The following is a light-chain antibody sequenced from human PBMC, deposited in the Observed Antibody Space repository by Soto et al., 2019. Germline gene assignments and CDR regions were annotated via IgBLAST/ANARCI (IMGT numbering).Light chain of an antibody. V-gene: IGKV3-11*01. J-gene: IGKJ4*02. CDR2: DIS. Sequence: ETVLTQSPATLSLSPGERATLSCWASQTISNYLAWYQQKPGQAPRLLIYDISKRATGIPARFSGSGSGTVFTLTSSSLEPEDFAVYYCQQRSDWPPGFGGGTKVEIK. CDR1: QTISNY. CDR3: QQRSDWPPG.